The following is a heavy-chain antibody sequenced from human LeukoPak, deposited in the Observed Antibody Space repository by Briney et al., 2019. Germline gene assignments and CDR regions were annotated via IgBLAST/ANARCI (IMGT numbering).Heavy chain of an antibody. D-gene: IGHD3-22*01. Sequence: PSETLSLTCTISRGSISTYYWSWIRQTPGTTLEWIGNIHYTGRTRYNPSLASRVTMSLDTPKNEFSLRLTSMTAADSAVYYCARGRPDPQNSDYWDYWGQGILVTVSS. CDR2: IHYTGRT. J-gene: IGHJ4*02. CDR1: RGSISTYY. CDR3: ARGRPDPQNSDYWDY. V-gene: IGHV4-59*13.